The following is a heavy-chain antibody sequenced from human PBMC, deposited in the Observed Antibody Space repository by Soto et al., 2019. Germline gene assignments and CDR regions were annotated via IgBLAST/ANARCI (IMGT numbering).Heavy chain of an antibody. CDR3: ARGVRQQLPRGYYYYYYMDV. CDR2: INPNSGGT. V-gene: IGHV1-2*04. Sequence: QVQLVQSGAEVKKPGASVKVSCKASGYTFTGYYMHWVRQAPGQGLEWMGWINPNSGGTNYAQKFQGWVTMTRDTSISKAYMELSRLRSDDTAVDYCARGVRQQLPRGYYYYYYMDVWGKGTTVTVSS. D-gene: IGHD6-13*01. J-gene: IGHJ6*03. CDR1: GYTFTGYY.